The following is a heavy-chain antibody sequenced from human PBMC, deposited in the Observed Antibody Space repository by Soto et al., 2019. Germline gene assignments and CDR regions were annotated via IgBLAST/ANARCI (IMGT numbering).Heavy chain of an antibody. CDR1: GFTFSDHY. V-gene: IGHV3-72*01. Sequence: EVQLVESGGGLVQPGGSLRLSCVASGFTFSDHYMDWVRQAPGMGLEWVGRTRNKANSYTTEYAASVKGRFTISRDESKNSVYLQMNSLKTEDTAVYYSGRAARTYILDYWGQGTLVTVSS. CDR3: GRAARTYILDY. D-gene: IGHD4-4*01. J-gene: IGHJ4*02. CDR2: TRNKANSYTT.